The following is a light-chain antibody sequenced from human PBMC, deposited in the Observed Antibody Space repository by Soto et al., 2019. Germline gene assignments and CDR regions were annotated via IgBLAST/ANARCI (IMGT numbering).Light chain of an antibody. Sequence: EIVMTQSTATLSVSPGERATLSCRSSQSVSSSYLAWYQQKPGQAPRLLIYGASNRATGLPDRFSGSGSGTDFTLTISRLEPEDFAVYYCQQYGSSPWTFGQGTKVDI. J-gene: IGKJ1*01. V-gene: IGKV3-20*01. CDR3: QQYGSSPWT. CDR2: GAS. CDR1: QSVSSSY.